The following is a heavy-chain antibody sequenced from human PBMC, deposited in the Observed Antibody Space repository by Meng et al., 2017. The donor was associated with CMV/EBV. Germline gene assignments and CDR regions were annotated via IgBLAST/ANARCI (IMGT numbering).Heavy chain of an antibody. J-gene: IGHJ4*02. Sequence: SVKVSCKASGGTFSSYTISWVRQAPGQGLEWMGRIIPILGIANYAQKSQGRVTITADKSTSTAYMELSSLRSEDTAVYYCARGDSFWSGYYWGQGTLVTVSS. D-gene: IGHD3-3*01. CDR3: ARGDSFWSGYY. V-gene: IGHV1-69*02. CDR1: GGTFSSYT. CDR2: IIPILGIA.